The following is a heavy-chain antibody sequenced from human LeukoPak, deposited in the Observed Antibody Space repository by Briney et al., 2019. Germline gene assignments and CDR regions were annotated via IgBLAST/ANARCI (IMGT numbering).Heavy chain of an antibody. CDR1: GFTFSHYG. D-gene: IGHD4-11*01. CDR2: IWSDGTEK. V-gene: IGHV3-33*06. J-gene: IGHJ4*02. CDR3: AKDAQRGFDYSNSLEY. Sequence: GGSLRLSCAASGFTFSHYGMHWVRQAPGKGLEWVAVIWSDGTEKYYGDAVKGRFTISRDNSRDTVYLQMNSLRGEDTAVYYCAKDAQRGFDYSNSLEYWGQGTLVTVSS.